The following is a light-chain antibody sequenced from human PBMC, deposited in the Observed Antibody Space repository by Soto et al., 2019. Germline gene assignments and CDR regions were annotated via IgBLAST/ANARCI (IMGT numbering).Light chain of an antibody. CDR1: RSNIGNNN. CDR2: HNT. CDR3: AAWDDSLGAVV. V-gene: IGLV1-47*02. J-gene: IGLJ2*01. Sequence: QSVLTQTPSASATPGQRVTISCSGSRSNIGNNNAYWYQHVPGTAPKLIIHHNTLRPSWVPDRFSGSKSGTSASLAISGLQSDDESDYDCAAWDDSLGAVVFGGGTKLTVL.